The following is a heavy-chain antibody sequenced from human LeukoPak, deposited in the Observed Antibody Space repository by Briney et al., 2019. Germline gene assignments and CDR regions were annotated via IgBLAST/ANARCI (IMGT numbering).Heavy chain of an antibody. V-gene: IGHV3-11*01. D-gene: IGHD3-10*01. J-gene: IGHJ5*02. Sequence: PGGSLRLSCEASGFTLSNYYMSWVRQAPGKGLEWLSYISNSGSTMFYSDSMKGRFTISRDNAKNSLYLQMNSLRADDTAVYYCARAIHGSGTSPWFDPWGQGTLVTVSS. CDR2: ISNSGSTM. CDR1: GFTLSNYY. CDR3: ARAIHGSGTSPWFDP.